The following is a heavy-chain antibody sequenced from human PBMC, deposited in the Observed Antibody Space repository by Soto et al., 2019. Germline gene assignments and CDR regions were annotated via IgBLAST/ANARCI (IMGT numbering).Heavy chain of an antibody. J-gene: IGHJ4*02. V-gene: IGHV4-34*01. Sequence: SETLSLTCAVYGGSFDGYYWIWIRQPPGKGLEWIGEINHRGSTNYNPSLKSRVTISVDTSKNQFSLKLSSVTAADTAVYYCARATYYDIFTGYFLDYWGQGTLVTVSS. D-gene: IGHD3-9*01. CDR2: INHRGST. CDR1: GGSFDGYY. CDR3: ARATYYDIFTGYFLDY.